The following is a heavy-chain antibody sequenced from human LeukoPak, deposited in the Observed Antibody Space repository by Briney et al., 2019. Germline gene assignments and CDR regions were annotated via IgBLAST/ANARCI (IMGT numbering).Heavy chain of an antibody. D-gene: IGHD1-26*01. J-gene: IGHJ6*03. CDR2: IRNKANSYAT. CDR3: TSLDIVGATDYYYYMDV. CDR1: GFTFSGSA. Sequence: PGGSLRLSCAASGFTFSGSAMHWVRQASGKGLEWVGRIRNKANSYATAYAASVKGRFTISRDDSKNTAYLQMNSLKTEDTAVYYCTSLDIVGATDYYYYMDVWGKGTTVTVSS. V-gene: IGHV3-73*01.